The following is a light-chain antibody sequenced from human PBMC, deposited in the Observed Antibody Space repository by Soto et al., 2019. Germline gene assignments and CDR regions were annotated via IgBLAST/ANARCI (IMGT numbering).Light chain of an antibody. CDR3: QQRSNWPVT. CDR2: DAS. Sequence: EIVLTQSPGTLSLSPGERATLSCRASQNVSSYLAWYQQKPGQAPRLLIYDASTRATGIPARFSGSGSGTDFTLTISSLEPEDFAVYYCQQRSNWPVTFGQGTKVEVK. V-gene: IGKV3-11*01. CDR1: QNVSSY. J-gene: IGKJ1*01.